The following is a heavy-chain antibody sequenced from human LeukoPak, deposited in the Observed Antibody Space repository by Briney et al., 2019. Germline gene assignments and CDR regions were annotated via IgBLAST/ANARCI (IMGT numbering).Heavy chain of an antibody. J-gene: IGHJ6*03. CDR1: GGSISSYY. V-gene: IGHV4-59*01. Sequence: SETLSLTCTVSGGSISSYYWSWIRQPPGKVLEWIGYIYYSGSTSYKSSLKSRVTISVDTSKNQFSLKLSSVTAADTAVYYCARTTEGGYSYGYFYYYYMDVWGKGTTVTISS. D-gene: IGHD5-18*01. CDR3: ARTTEGGYSYGYFYYYYMDV. CDR2: IYYSGST.